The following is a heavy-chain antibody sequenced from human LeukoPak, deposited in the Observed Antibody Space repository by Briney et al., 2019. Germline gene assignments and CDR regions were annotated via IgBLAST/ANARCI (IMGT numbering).Heavy chain of an antibody. CDR1: GDSVSSNSAA. V-gene: IGHV6-1*01. J-gene: IGHJ6*02. CDR2: TYYRSKWYN. CDR3: ARGRFFARYFYYYGMDV. Sequence: LSQTLSLTCAISGDSVSSNSAAWNWIRQSPSRGLEWLGRTYYRSKWYNDYAVSVTGRLIIDSDTSKNQFFLHLNSVTPEDTAIYYCARGRFFARYFYYYGMDVWGQGTTVTVSS. D-gene: IGHD3-3*01.